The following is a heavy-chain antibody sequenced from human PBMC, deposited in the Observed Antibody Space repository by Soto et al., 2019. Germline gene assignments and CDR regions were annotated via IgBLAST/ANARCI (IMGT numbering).Heavy chain of an antibody. CDR2: IYYSGST. Sequence: PSETLSLTCTVSGGSISSYYWSWIRQPPGKGLEWIGYIYYSGSTNYNPPLKSRVTISVDTSKNQFSLKLSSVTAADTAVYYCATSSSGWQTDYWGQGTLVTVSS. CDR3: ATSSSGWQTDY. D-gene: IGHD6-19*01. J-gene: IGHJ4*02. V-gene: IGHV4-59*01. CDR1: GGSISSYY.